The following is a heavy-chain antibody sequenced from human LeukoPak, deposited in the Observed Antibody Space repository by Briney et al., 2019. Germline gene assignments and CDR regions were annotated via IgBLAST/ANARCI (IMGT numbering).Heavy chain of an antibody. CDR3: ARLGGRYSSGWLDY. CDR2: IWYDGSNK. Sequence: GRSLRLPCAASGFTFSSYGMHWVRQAPGKGLEWVAVIWYDGSNKYYADSVKGRFTISRDNSKNTLYLQMNSLRAEDTAVYYCARLGGRYSSGWLDYWGQGTLVTVSS. D-gene: IGHD6-19*01. V-gene: IGHV3-33*01. J-gene: IGHJ4*02. CDR1: GFTFSSYG.